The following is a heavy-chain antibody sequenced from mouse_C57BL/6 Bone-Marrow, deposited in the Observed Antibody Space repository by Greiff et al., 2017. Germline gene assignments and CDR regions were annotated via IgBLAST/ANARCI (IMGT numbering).Heavy chain of an antibody. CDR2: IYPGGGYT. D-gene: IGHD1-1*01. Sequence: QVQLQQSGAELVRPGTSVKMSCKASGYTFTNYWIGWAKQRPGHGLEWIGDIYPGGGYTNYNEKFKGKATLTADKSSSTAYMQFSSLTSEDSAIYYCARSVIYYYGSRGYWYFDVWGTGTTVTVSS. CDR3: ARSVIYYYGSRGYWYFDV. CDR1: GYTFTNYW. V-gene: IGHV1-63*01. J-gene: IGHJ1*03.